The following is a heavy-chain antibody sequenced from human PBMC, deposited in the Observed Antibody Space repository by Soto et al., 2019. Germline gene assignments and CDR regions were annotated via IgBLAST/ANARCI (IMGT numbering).Heavy chain of an antibody. Sequence: EVQLVESGGGLVQPGGSLRLSCAASGFTFSSYWMSWVRQPPGKGLEWVATIKKDGSEKYTVDSVKGRFTISRDNAKNSLYLQMNSLRAEDTAVYYFSRGSRPQPYGDYGDYFDHWGQGTRVTVSS. D-gene: IGHD4-17*01. CDR2: IKKDGSEK. V-gene: IGHV3-7*03. J-gene: IGHJ4*02. CDR3: SRGSRPQPYGDYGDYFDH. CDR1: GFTFSSYW.